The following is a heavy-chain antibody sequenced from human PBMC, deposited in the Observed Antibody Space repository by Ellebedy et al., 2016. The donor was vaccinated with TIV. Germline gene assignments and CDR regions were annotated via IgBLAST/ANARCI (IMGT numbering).Heavy chain of an antibody. CDR1: GFTFAMYS. Sequence: GGSLRLXXAASGFTFAMYSMNWVRQAAGKGLEWISFIIGTGSTTYYADSVRGRFTVSRGNAKNSLYLQMNSLRDEDTALYYCARRGNYLGDAFDMWGHGAVVIVSS. CDR3: ARRGNYLGDAFDM. CDR2: IIGTGSTT. D-gene: IGHD1-26*01. V-gene: IGHV3-48*02. J-gene: IGHJ3*02.